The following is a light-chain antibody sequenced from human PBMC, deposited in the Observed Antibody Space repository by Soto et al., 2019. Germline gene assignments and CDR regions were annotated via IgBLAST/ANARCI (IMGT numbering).Light chain of an antibody. J-gene: IGKJ2*01. CDR1: QGVSSD. Sequence: EIVMTQSPATLSVSPGERVTLSCRASQGVSSDLAWYQQKPGQAPRLLIFDASTRPTGIPARFSGSGSGTEFTLRISSMQSEDFAVYYCKEYNNWRPRYTFGPGTKLEIK. CDR3: KEYNNWRPRYT. CDR2: DAS. V-gene: IGKV3-15*01.